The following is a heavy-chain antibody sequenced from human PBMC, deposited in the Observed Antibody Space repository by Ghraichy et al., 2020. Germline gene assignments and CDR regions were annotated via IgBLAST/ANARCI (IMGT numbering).Heavy chain of an antibody. CDR3: ARDGDYGDFDY. D-gene: IGHD4-17*01. Sequence: GESLNISCAASGFTFSSYSMNWVRQAPGKGLEWVSSISSSSSYIYYADSVKGRFTISRDNAKNSLYLQMNSLRAEDTAVYYCARDGDYGDFDYWGQGTLVTVSS. J-gene: IGHJ4*02. CDR2: ISSSSSYI. CDR1: GFTFSSYS. V-gene: IGHV3-21*01.